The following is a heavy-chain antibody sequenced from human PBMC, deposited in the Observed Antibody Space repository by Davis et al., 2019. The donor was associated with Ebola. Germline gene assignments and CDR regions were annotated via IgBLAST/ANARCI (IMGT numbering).Heavy chain of an antibody. Sequence: PGGSLRLSCEASGFTFSNYGMSWVRQAPGKGLEWVSTISNIGETAYHADSVKGRFSISRDNSKNTLYLQMNSLRGEDTAVYYCANIRSDYWGQGTLVTVSS. CDR3: ANIRSDY. V-gene: IGHV3-23*01. CDR2: ISNIGETA. CDR1: GFTFSNYG. J-gene: IGHJ4*02.